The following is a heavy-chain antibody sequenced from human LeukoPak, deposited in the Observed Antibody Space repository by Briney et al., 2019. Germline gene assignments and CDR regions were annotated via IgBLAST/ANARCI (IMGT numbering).Heavy chain of an antibody. V-gene: IGHV4-59*01. Sequence: ASETLSLTCTVSGGSISSYYWSWIRQPPGKGLEWIGYIYYSGSTNYNPSLKSRVTISVDTSKNQFSLKLSSVTAADTAVYYCARDLGERSGWGYYYYYGMDVWGQGTTVTVSS. CDR1: GGSISSYY. D-gene: IGHD6-19*01. J-gene: IGHJ6*02. CDR3: ARDLGERSGWGYYYYYGMDV. CDR2: IYYSGST.